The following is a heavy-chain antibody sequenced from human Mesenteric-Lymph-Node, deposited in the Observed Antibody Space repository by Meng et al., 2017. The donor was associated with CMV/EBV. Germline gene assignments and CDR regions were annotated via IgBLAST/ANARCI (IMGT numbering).Heavy chain of an antibody. Sequence: ASAKVSCKASGYTFTSFGISWVRQAPGQGLEWMGWISTYNGDTNYAQKFQGRVTMTRDTSISTAYMELSRLRSDDTAVYYCARWELLRAFDIWGQGTMVTVSS. D-gene: IGHD1-26*01. J-gene: IGHJ3*02. CDR3: ARWELLRAFDI. CDR1: GYTFTSFG. CDR2: ISTYNGDT. V-gene: IGHV1-18*01.